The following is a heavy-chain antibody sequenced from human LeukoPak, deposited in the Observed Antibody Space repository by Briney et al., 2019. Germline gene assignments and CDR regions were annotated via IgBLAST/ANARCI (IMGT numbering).Heavy chain of an antibody. D-gene: IGHD2-15*01. V-gene: IGHV1-69*01. Sequence: ASVKVSCKASGGTFSSYAISRVRQAPGQGLEWMGGIIPIFGTANYAQKFQGRVTITADESTSTAYMELSSLRSEDTAVYYCFRVASRLAHYYGMDVWGQGTTVTVSS. J-gene: IGHJ6*02. CDR3: FRVASRLAHYYGMDV. CDR1: GGTFSSYA. CDR2: IIPIFGTA.